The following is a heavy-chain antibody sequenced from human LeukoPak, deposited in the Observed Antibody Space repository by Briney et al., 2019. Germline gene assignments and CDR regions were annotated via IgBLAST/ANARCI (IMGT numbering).Heavy chain of an antibody. CDR2: ISYDGSNK. Sequence: GGSLRLSCAASGFTFSSYGMHWVRQAPGKGLEWVAVISYDGSNKYYADSVKGRFTISRDNSKNTLYLQMNSLRAEDTAVYYCATNTVRRGVHSSSHNWFDPWGQGTLVTVSS. V-gene: IGHV3-30*03. CDR3: ATNTVRRGVHSSSHNWFDP. D-gene: IGHD6-13*01. CDR1: GFTFSSYG. J-gene: IGHJ5*02.